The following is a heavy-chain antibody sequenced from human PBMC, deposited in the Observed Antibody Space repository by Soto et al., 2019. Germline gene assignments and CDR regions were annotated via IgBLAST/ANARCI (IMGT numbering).Heavy chain of an antibody. CDR3: VRHVTTSQGVPGLKWFDP. CDR1: GGSISSSSSY. CDR2: IHYSVSA. D-gene: IGHD4-4*01. V-gene: IGHV4-39*01. J-gene: IGHJ5*02. Sequence: SETLSLTCTVSGGSISSSSSYWGWIRQPPGKGLEWIGSIHYSVSAFYNPSLKGRVTISVYTSKNQFSLKLGSVTAADTAVYYCVRHVTTSQGVPGLKWFDPWGQGTLVTVSS.